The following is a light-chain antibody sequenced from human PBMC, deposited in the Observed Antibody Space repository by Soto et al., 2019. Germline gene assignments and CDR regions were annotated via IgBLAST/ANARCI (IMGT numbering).Light chain of an antibody. CDR3: SSYAGSNTLV. Sequence: QSVLTQPPSASGSPGQSVTISCTGTNSDVCSYDYVSWYQQHPGKVPKLIIFEVTKRPSGVPDRFSGSKSGNTASLTVSGLQTGDEADYYCSSYAGSNTLVFGGGTKVTVL. CDR1: NSDVCSYDY. CDR2: EVT. J-gene: IGLJ3*02. V-gene: IGLV2-8*01.